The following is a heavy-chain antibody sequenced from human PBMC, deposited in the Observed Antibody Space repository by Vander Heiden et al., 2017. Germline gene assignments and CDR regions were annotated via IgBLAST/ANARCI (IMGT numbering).Heavy chain of an antibody. J-gene: IGHJ6*02. D-gene: IGHD3-3*01. CDR1: GGSFSGYY. Sequence: QVQLQQWGAGLLKPSETLSLTCAVYGGSFSGYYWSWIRQPPGKGLEWIGEINHSGSTNYNPSLKSRVTISVDTSKNQFSLKLSSVTAADTAVYYCARGWRRFLERYYYGMDVWGQGTTVTVSS. CDR2: INHSGST. V-gene: IGHV4-34*01. CDR3: ARGWRRFLERYYYGMDV.